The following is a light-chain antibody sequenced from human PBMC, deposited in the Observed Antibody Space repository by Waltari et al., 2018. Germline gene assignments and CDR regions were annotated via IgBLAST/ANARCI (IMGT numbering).Light chain of an antibody. Sequence: EMVMTQSPAILSVSPGDRATLSCRASQSVSNDLAWFQQKPGQAPRLLIYGVSTRATGLPARFSGSWSGTEFTLTISSLQSEDSAVYYCQHLGTFGQGTKVEIK. CDR2: GVS. CDR3: QHLGT. CDR1: QSVSND. J-gene: IGKJ1*01. V-gene: IGKV3-15*01.